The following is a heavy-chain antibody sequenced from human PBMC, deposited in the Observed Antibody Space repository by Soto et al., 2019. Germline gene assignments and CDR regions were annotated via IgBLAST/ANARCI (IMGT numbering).Heavy chain of an antibody. CDR1: GGSISGYY. CDR2: IYSDGTT. V-gene: IGHV4-4*07. J-gene: IGHJ5*02. Sequence: PXETLSLSSIVSGGSISGYYRSWIRQPAGKELEWIGLIYSDGTTNYNPSLKGRGTMSVDTSKKQISLKLTSVTAADTAMYYCARDRGYRSGSFGAWGQGVLVTVSP. D-gene: IGHD5-18*01. CDR3: ARDRGYRSGSFGA.